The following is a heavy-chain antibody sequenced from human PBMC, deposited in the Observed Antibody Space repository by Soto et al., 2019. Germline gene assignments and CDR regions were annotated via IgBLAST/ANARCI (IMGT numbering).Heavy chain of an antibody. D-gene: IGHD6-19*01. CDR3: ATSEQWLVRRDAFDI. Sequence: ASVKVSCKVSGYTLTELSMHWVRQAPGKGLEWMGGFDPEDGETIYAQKFQGRVTMTEDTSTDTAYMELSSLRSEDTAVYYCATSEQWLVRRDAFDIWGQGTMVTVSS. CDR2: FDPEDGET. CDR1: GYTLTELS. J-gene: IGHJ3*02. V-gene: IGHV1-24*01.